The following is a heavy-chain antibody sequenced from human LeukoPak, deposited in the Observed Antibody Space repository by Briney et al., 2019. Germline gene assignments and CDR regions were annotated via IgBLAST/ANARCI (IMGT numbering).Heavy chain of an antibody. CDR3: ARSPSGAGEFDP. V-gene: IGHV4-39*07. D-gene: IGHD3-10*01. Sequence: SETLSLTCTVSGGSISSSSYYWGWIRQPPGKGLECIGGIYYSGSTYYNPSLKSRVTISVDTSKNQFSLKLSSVTAADTAVYYCARSPSGAGEFDPWGQGTLVTVSS. CDR2: IYYSGST. CDR1: GGSISSSSYY. J-gene: IGHJ5*02.